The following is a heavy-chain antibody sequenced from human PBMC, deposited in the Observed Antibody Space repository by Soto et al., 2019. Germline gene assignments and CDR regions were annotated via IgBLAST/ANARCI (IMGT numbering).Heavy chain of an antibody. CDR3: ARGNYGMDV. Sequence: EVQLVESGGGLVQPGGSLRLSCAASGFTFSNYWMHWVHQAPGKGLVWVSRIKSDGSSTNYADSVKGRFTSSRDNAKNTLYLQLNSLRVEDTAVYYCARGNYGMDVWGQGTTVTVSS. CDR1: GFTFSNYW. CDR2: IKSDGSST. J-gene: IGHJ6*02. V-gene: IGHV3-74*01.